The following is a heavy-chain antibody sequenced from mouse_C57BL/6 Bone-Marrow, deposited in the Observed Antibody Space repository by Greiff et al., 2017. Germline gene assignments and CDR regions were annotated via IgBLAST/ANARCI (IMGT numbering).Heavy chain of an antibody. Sequence: EVQLQQSGPVLVKPGASVKMSCKASGYTFTDYYMNWVKQSHGKSLEWIGVINPYNGGTSYNQKFKGKATLTVDKSSSTAYMELNSLTSEDSAVYYCARALYYYGSSHYWYFDVWGTGTTVTVSS. J-gene: IGHJ1*03. CDR3: ARALYYYGSSHYWYFDV. CDR1: GYTFTDYY. CDR2: INPYNGGT. V-gene: IGHV1-19*01. D-gene: IGHD1-1*01.